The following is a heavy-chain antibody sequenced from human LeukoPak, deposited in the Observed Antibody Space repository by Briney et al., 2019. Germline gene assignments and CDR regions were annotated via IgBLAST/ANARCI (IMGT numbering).Heavy chain of an antibody. V-gene: IGHV3-48*03. D-gene: IGHD3-3*01. J-gene: IGHJ3*02. CDR1: GFTFSSYE. Sequence: GGSLRLSCAASGFTFSSYEMNWVRQAPGKGLEWVSYISSSGSTIYYAAPVKGRFTISRDNAKNSLYLQMNSLRAEDTAVYYCARSGTPLITIFGVVPPPTFDIWGQGTMVTVSS. CDR2: ISSSGSTI. CDR3: ARSGTPLITIFGVVPPPTFDI.